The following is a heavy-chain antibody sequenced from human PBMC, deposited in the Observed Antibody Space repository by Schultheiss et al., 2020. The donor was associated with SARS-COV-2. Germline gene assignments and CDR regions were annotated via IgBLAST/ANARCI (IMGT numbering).Heavy chain of an antibody. CDR3: ARVVAQGLVYYYYYMDV. Sequence: GGSLRLSCAASGFTFSSYAMSWVRQAPGKGLEWVSGVTGSGGSTYYADSVKGRFTISRDNSKNTLYLQMNSLRAEDTALYYCARVVAQGLVYYYYYMDVWGKGTTVTVSS. CDR1: GFTFSSYA. J-gene: IGHJ6*03. CDR2: VTGSGGST. V-gene: IGHV3-23*01. D-gene: IGHD6-19*01.